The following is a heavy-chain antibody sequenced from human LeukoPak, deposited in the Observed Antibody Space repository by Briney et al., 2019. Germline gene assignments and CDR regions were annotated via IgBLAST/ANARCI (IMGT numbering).Heavy chain of an antibody. Sequence: GSLRLSCAASGFTFSTYWMHWVRQAPGKGLVWVSHINNDGGSTRYADSVKGRFTISRDNARNTLYLHMSSLRVEDTAVYYCARASDPYTSGYGLTPFDPWGQGILITVSS. D-gene: IGHD6-19*01. J-gene: IGHJ5*02. CDR3: ARASDPYTSGYGLTPFDP. CDR1: GFTFSTYW. CDR2: INNDGGST. V-gene: IGHV3-74*01.